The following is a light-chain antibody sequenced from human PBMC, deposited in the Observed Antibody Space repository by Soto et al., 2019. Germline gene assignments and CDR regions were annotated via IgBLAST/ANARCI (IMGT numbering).Light chain of an antibody. CDR1: QSVLYSSNNKNY. Sequence: IVMTQSPDSLAVSLGERATINCKSSQSVLYSSNNKNYLAWYQQKPGQPPKLLIYWASTRESGVPDRFSGSGSGTDSTLTISSLQAEDVAVYYCQQYYSTPYTFGQGTKLEI. CDR2: WAS. J-gene: IGKJ2*01. CDR3: QQYYSTPYT. V-gene: IGKV4-1*01.